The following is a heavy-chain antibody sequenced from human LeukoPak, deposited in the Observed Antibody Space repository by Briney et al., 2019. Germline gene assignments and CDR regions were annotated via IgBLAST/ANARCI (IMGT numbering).Heavy chain of an antibody. CDR1: GFTFSTDA. D-gene: IGHD6-19*01. CDR3: AKEGSPPNYYYMDV. Sequence: GGSLRLSCAASGFTFSTDAMSWDRQAPGKGLEWVSGISGSGSFTYYADSVKGRFTVSRDNSKNTLYLQMSSPRAEDTAVYYCAKEGSPPNYYYMDVWGKGATVTVSS. CDR2: ISGSGSFT. J-gene: IGHJ6*03. V-gene: IGHV3-23*01.